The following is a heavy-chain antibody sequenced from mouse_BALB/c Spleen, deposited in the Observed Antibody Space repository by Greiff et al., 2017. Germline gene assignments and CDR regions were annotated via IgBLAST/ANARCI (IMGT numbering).Heavy chain of an antibody. CDR2: INSNGGST. CDR1: GFTFSSYY. D-gene: IGHD4-1*01. J-gene: IGHJ2*01. Sequence: EVTLVESAGGLVKLGGSLKLSCAASGFTFSSYYMSWVRQTPEKGLELVAAINSNGGSTYYPDTVKGRFTISRDNAKNTLYLQMSSLKSEDTALYCCARHGLGREGYYCDDWGKGTTLTVS. V-gene: IGHV5-6-2*01. CDR3: ARHGLGREGYYCDD.